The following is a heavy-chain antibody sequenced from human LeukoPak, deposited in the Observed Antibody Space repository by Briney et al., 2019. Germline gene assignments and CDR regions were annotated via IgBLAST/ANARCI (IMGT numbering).Heavy chain of an antibody. CDR3: ARDLGRYFDWLLSAEYYFDY. CDR1: GFTFSGYS. Sequence: GGSLRLSCAVSGFTFSGYSMSWVRQAPGKGLEWVAKMNEYGSEIFYVDSVKGRFTISRDNAKNSLYLQMNSLRAEDTAVYYCARDLGRYFDWLLSAEYYFDYWGQGTLVTVSS. D-gene: IGHD3-9*01. CDR2: MNEYGSEI. V-gene: IGHV3-7*01. J-gene: IGHJ4*02.